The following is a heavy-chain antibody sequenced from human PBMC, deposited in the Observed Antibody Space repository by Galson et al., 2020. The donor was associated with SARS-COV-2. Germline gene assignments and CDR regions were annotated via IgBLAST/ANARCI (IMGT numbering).Heavy chain of an antibody. CDR3: ARDEFRYSSSWPGI. CDR1: GGSIRGYY. D-gene: IGHD6-13*01. J-gene: IGHJ3*02. CDR2: IYSRGYT. V-gene: IGHV4-4*07. Sequence: SETLSLTCTVSGGSIRGYYWSWIRQRAGKGLEWIGRIYSRGYTVYNPSLKSRVTVSVDTSKNQFSLEVSSVTAADTAVYHCARDEFRYSSSWPGIWGQGTMVIVSS.